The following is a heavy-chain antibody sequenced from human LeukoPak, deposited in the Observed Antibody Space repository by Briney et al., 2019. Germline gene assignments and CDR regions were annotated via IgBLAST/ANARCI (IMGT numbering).Heavy chain of an antibody. CDR3: ATLGATSFDY. Sequence: ASVKVSCKTSGYTFTNYYIQWVRQAPGQGLEWMGWIVPNSGGTKYAQKFQGRVTNTRDTSISTAYMELNRLRYDDTAVYYCATLGATSFDYWGQGTLVTVSS. D-gene: IGHD1-26*01. CDR1: GYTFTNYY. CDR2: IVPNSGGT. V-gene: IGHV1-2*02. J-gene: IGHJ4*02.